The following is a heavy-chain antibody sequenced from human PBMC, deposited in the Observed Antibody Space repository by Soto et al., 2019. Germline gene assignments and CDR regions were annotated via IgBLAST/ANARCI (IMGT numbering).Heavy chain of an antibody. CDR1: GFTFSDYY. Sequence: QVQLVESGGGLVKPGGSLRLSCAASGFTFSDYYMSWIRQAPGKGLEWVSYISSSGTAIYYADSVKGRFTISRDNAKNSLYLQLNSLRAEDTAVYYCARLAAVGVYYFDYGGQGTLVTVSS. CDR2: ISSSGTAI. D-gene: IGHD6-13*01. J-gene: IGHJ4*02. V-gene: IGHV3-11*01. CDR3: ARLAAVGVYYFDY.